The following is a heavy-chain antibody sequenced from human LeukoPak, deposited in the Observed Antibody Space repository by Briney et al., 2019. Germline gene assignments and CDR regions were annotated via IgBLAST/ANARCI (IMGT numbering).Heavy chain of an antibody. Sequence: GGSLRLSCAASGFTFSSYAMHWVRQAPGKGLEWVAVISYDGSNEYYADSVKGRFTISSDNSKGTLYLQMNSLRAEDTAVYYCARDYYDSSGYYSAFDIWGQGTMVTVSS. CDR3: ARDYYDSSGYYSAFDI. D-gene: IGHD3-22*01. CDR1: GFTFSSYA. J-gene: IGHJ3*02. CDR2: ISYDGSNE. V-gene: IGHV3-30*04.